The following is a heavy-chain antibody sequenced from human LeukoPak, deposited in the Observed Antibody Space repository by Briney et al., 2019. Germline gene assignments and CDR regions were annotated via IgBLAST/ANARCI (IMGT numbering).Heavy chain of an antibody. V-gene: IGHV3-43*01. CDR2: ISWDGGST. CDR1: GFTFDDYT. Sequence: PGGSLRLSCAASGFTFDDYTMHWVRQAPGKGLEWVSLISWDGGSTYYADSVKGRFTISRDNSKNSLYLQMNSLRAEDTAVYYCAKGKAPAVIVGATVLHSLDYWGQGTLVTVSS. D-gene: IGHD1-26*01. J-gene: IGHJ4*02. CDR3: AKGKAPAVIVGATVLHSLDY.